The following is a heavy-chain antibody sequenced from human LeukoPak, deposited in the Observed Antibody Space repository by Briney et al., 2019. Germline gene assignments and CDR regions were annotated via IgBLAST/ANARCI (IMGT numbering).Heavy chain of an antibody. CDR1: GFTFSSYA. J-gene: IGHJ5*02. CDR2: ISGSGGST. V-gene: IGHV3-23*01. CDR3: AKERYYGSGSYYKVNWFDP. D-gene: IGHD3-10*01. Sequence: GGSLRLSCAASGFTFSSYAMSWVRQAPGKGLEWVSAISGSGGSTYYADSVKGRFTISRDNSKNALYLQINSLRAEDTAVYYCAKERYYGSGSYYKVNWFDPWGQGTLVTVSS.